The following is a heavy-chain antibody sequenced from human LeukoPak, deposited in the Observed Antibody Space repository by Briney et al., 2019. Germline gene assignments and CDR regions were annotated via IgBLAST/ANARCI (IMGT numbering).Heavy chain of an antibody. Sequence: GGSLRLSCAASGFTFSSYAMHWVRQAPGKGLEGVAVISYDGSNKYYADSVKGRFTISRDNSKNTLYLQMNSLRAEDTAVYYCAREYSSSWSYNTFDYWGQGTLVTVSS. D-gene: IGHD6-13*01. J-gene: IGHJ4*02. CDR2: ISYDGSNK. V-gene: IGHV3-30*04. CDR1: GFTFSSYA. CDR3: AREYSSSWSYNTFDY.